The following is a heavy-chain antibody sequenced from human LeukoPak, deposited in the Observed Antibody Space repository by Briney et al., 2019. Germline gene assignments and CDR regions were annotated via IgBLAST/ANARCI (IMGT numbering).Heavy chain of an antibody. CDR1: GFAFRNYG. J-gene: IGHJ6*03. Sequence: GGSQRLSCIASGFAFRNYGMHWVRQAPGKGLEWVAVISYDETRKYYVDSVKGRFTISRDNSKNTVYLQMNSLRPEDTAVYYCAKGDGGSETYFYMDVWGKGTAVTVSS. CDR3: AKGDGGSETYFYMDV. V-gene: IGHV3-30*18. CDR2: ISYDETRK. D-gene: IGHD5-12*01.